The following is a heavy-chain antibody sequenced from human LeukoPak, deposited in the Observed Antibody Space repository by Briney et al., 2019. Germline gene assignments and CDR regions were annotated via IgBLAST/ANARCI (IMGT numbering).Heavy chain of an antibody. CDR2: ISAYNGNT. J-gene: IGHJ4*02. D-gene: IGHD6-19*01. V-gene: IGHV1-18*01. CDR1: GYTFTSYG. Sequence: ASVKVSCKASGYTFTSYGISWVRQVPGQGLEWMGWISAYNGNTNYAQKLQGRVTMATDTSTSTAYMELRSLRSDDTAVYYCARDGVYSSGPHPFDYWGQGTLVTVSS. CDR3: ARDGVYSSGPHPFDY.